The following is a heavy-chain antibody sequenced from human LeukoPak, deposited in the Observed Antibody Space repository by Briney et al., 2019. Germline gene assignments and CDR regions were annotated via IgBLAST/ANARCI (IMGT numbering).Heavy chain of an antibody. D-gene: IGHD4/OR15-4a*01. CDR3: ASRNANNYYYGMDV. J-gene: IGHJ6*02. V-gene: IGHV1-8*01. Sequence: ASVKVSCRASGYTFTSYDINWVRQATGEGLEWMGWMNPNSGNTGYAQKFQGRVTMTRNTSISTAYMELSSLRSEDTAVYYCASRNANNYYYGMDVWGQGTTVTVSS. CDR2: MNPNSGNT. CDR1: GYTFTSYD.